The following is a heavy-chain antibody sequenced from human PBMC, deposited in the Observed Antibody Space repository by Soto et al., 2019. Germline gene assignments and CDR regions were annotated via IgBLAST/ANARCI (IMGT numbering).Heavy chain of an antibody. J-gene: IGHJ5*02. CDR3: AREWHSSPEFDP. CDR1: GGTFISYA. D-gene: IGHD6-13*01. V-gene: IGHV1-69*13. CDR2: IIPIFGTA. Sequence: SVKVSCKASGGTFISYAISWVRQAPGQGLEWMGGIIPIFGTANYAQKFQGRVTITADESTSTAYMELSSLRSEDTAVYYCAREWHSSPEFDPWGQGTLVTVSS.